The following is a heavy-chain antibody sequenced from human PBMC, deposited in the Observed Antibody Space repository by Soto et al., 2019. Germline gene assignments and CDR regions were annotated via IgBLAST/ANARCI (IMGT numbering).Heavy chain of an antibody. Sequence: SETLSLTCTVSGGSISSSSYHWGWIRQPPGKGLEWIGSIYYSGSTYYNPSLKSRVTISVDTSKNQFSLKLSSVTAADTAVYYCAGQGTYYHVSVTYYHGWFVPSIQATMFTIS. CDR2: IYYSGST. V-gene: IGHV4-39*01. CDR1: GGSISSSSYH. D-gene: IGHD3-10*01. CDR3: AGQGTYYHVSVTYYHGWFVP. J-gene: IGHJ5*02.